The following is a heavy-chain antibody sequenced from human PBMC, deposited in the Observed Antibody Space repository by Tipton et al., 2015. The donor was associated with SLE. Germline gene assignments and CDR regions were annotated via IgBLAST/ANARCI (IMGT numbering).Heavy chain of an antibody. V-gene: IGHV4-39*07. CDR3: AGATRGGYFDY. CDR1: GDSISNDNYF. J-gene: IGHJ4*02. Sequence: TLSLTCTISGDSISNDNYFWGWIRQPPGKGLELIGNINYSGTTYYNPSLKTRVTISVDTSKNQFSLKLSSVTAADTAVYYCAGATRGGYFDYWGQGTLVTVSS. CDR2: INYSGTT. D-gene: IGHD2-2*01.